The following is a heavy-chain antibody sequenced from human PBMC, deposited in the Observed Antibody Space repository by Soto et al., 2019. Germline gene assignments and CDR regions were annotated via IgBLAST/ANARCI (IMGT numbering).Heavy chain of an antibody. J-gene: IGHJ6*03. CDR2: INHSGST. Sequence: QVQLQQWGAGLLKPSETLSLTCAVYGGSFSGYYWSWIRQPPGKGLEWIGEINHSGSTNYNTSLTSRLTVSVDTSKNQVSLKLSSVTAADTAVYYCARGPVDFSPTNYYYDMDVWGKGTTVTVSS. CDR3: ARGPVDFSPTNYYYDMDV. D-gene: IGHD3-3*01. V-gene: IGHV4-34*01. CDR1: GGSFSGYY.